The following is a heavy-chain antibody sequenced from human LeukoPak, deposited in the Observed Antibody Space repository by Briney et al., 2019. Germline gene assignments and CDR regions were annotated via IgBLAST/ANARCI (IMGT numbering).Heavy chain of an antibody. D-gene: IGHD1-7*01. CDR2: IKQDGSEK. CDR1: GFTFNKAW. CDR3: ASRGNYAPFDY. V-gene: IGHV3-7*01. Sequence: PGGSLRLSCAASGFTFNKAWMSWVRLAPGKGLEWVANIKQDGSEKYYVDSVKGRFTISRDNAKNSLYLQMNSLRAEDTAVYYCASRGNYAPFDYWGQGTLVTVSS. J-gene: IGHJ4*02.